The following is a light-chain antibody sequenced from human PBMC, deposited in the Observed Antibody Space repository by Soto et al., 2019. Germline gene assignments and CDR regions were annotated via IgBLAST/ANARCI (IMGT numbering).Light chain of an antibody. Sequence: DIQMTQSPSSLSASVGDRVTITCRASQTICAYLNWYQQKPGKAPRLMIYDASSLLSGVPSRFSGSGSGTDFTLTIASLQPEEFSTYYCQQSDSTPYTFGQGTKVEI. CDR3: QQSDSTPYT. CDR1: QTICAY. V-gene: IGKV1-39*01. CDR2: DAS. J-gene: IGKJ2*01.